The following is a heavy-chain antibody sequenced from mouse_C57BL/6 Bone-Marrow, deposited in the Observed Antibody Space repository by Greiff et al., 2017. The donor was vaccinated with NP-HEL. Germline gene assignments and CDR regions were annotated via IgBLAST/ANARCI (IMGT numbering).Heavy chain of an antibody. D-gene: IGHD6-1*01. CDR1: GYSITSGYA. CDR3: AILCGCDRAWFSY. V-gene: IGHV3-1*01. Sequence: EVQLQESGPGMVKPSPSLSLTCTVSGYSITSGYAWHWIRHFPGNLLEWLGYIRYSGSTNYTPSLNSRISLTLDTSKNHFFLKVNSETTEDTATYYCAILCGCDRAWFSYWGQKTLVTVSA. J-gene: IGHJ3*01. CDR2: IRYSGST.